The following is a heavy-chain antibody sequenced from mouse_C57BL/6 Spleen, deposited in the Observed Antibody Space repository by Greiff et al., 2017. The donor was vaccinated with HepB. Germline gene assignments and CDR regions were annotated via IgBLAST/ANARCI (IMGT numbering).Heavy chain of an antibody. J-gene: IGHJ4*01. CDR3: ARTLITTVVAHYYAMDY. Sequence: EVKLMESGGDLVKPGGSLKLSCAASGFTFSSYGMSWVRQTPDKRLEWVATISSGGSYTYYPDSVKGRFTISRDNAKNTLYLQMSSLKSEDTAMYYCARTLITTVVAHYYAMDYWGQGTSVTVSS. CDR2: ISSGGSYT. CDR1: GFTFSSYG. V-gene: IGHV5-6*01. D-gene: IGHD1-1*01.